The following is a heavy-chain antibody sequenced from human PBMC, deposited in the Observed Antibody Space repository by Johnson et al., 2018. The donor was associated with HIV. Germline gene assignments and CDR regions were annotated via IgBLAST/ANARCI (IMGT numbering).Heavy chain of an antibody. V-gene: IGHV3-66*01. J-gene: IGHJ3*02. CDR1: GFTFSSYW. CDR3: ARGFLTGTPSDAFDI. Sequence: VQLVESGGGLVQPGGSLRLSCAASGFTFSSYWMSWVRQAPGKGLELVSVIYSGGSTYYADSVKGRFTISRDNSKNTLYLQMNSLRAEDTAVYYCARGFLTGTPSDAFDIWGQGTMVTVSS. CDR2: IYSGGST. D-gene: IGHD1-1*01.